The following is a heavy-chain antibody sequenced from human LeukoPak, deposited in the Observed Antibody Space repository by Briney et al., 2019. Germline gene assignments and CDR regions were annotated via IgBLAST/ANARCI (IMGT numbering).Heavy chain of an antibody. CDR2: ISGSGGST. CDR1: GFTFSGYA. Sequence: PGGSLRLSCAASGFTFSGYAMSWVRQAPGKGLEWVSTISGSGGSTYYTDSVKGRFTISRDNSKNTLYLQMNSLRAEDTAVYYCAKSIVGTTSISRFDFWGQGTLVTVSS. V-gene: IGHV3-23*01. J-gene: IGHJ4*02. CDR3: AKSIVGTTSISRFDF. D-gene: IGHD1-26*01.